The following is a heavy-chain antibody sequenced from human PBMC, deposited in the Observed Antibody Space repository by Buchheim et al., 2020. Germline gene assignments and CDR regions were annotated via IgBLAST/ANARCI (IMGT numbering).Heavy chain of an antibody. CDR3: AKASYNWNYPADY. V-gene: IGHV3-30*18. J-gene: IGHJ4*02. CDR1: GFTFSSYG. CDR2: ISYDGSNK. Sequence: QVQLVESGGGVVQPGRSLRLSCAASGFTFSSYGMHWVRQAPGKGLVWVAVISYDGSNKYYADSVKGRFTISRDNSKNKLYLQMNSLRAEDTAVYYCAKASYNWNYPADYWGQGTL. D-gene: IGHD1-7*01.